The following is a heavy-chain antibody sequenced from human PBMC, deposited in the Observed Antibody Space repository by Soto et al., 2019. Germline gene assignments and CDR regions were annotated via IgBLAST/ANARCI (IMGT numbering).Heavy chain of an antibody. CDR3: ARGQGPGSIHVWFDP. Sequence: SETLSLTCTVSGASISSFYWSWIRQPPGKGLEWIANMYFGGIASYNPSLKSRVAVSLDTSKNQFSLKVYSVTAADTAVYFCARGQGPGSIHVWFDPWGQGTLVTVSS. CDR2: MYFGGIA. J-gene: IGHJ5*02. D-gene: IGHD1-1*01. CDR1: GASISSFY. V-gene: IGHV4-59*01.